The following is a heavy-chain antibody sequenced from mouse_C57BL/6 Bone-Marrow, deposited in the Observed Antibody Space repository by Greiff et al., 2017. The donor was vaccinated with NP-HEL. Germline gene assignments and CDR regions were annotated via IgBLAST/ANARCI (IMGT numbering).Heavy chain of an antibody. CDR2: ISNGGGST. CDR3: ARPDWDYAMDY. D-gene: IGHD4-1*01. Sequence: EVKLVESGGGLVQPGGSPKLSCAASGFTFSDYYMYWVRQTPEKRLEWVAYISNGGGSTYYPDTVKGRFTISRDNAKNTLYLQMSRLKSEDTVMYYCARPDWDYAMDYWGQGTSVTVSS. J-gene: IGHJ4*01. V-gene: IGHV5-12*01. CDR1: GFTFSDYY.